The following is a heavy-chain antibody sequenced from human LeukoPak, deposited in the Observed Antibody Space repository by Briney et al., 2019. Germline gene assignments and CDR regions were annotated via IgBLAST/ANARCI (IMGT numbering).Heavy chain of an antibody. CDR1: GGSISSGDYY. V-gene: IGHV4-30-4*01. D-gene: IGHD3-22*01. J-gene: IGHJ4*02. Sequence: SQTLSLTCTVSGGSISSGDYYWSWIRQPPGKGLEWIGYIYYSGSTYSNPSLKSRVTISVDTSKNQFSLKLSSVTAADTAVYYCARRDYYDSSGYSIWGEGTLVTVSS. CDR3: ARRDYYDSSGYSI. CDR2: IYYSGST.